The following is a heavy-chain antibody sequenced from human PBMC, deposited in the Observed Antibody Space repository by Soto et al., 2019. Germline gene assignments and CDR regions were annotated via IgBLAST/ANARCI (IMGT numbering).Heavy chain of an antibody. Sequence: TLSLTCTVSGDSLSSGGHYWSWIRQHPGKGLEWIGHIYDSVNTYYSPSLRSRVTISADMSKNQFSLNLRSVTAADTAVYYCARVDQRGYFAILTDYWGQGTLVTVSS. D-gene: IGHD3-9*01. CDR3: ARVDQRGYFAILTDY. V-gene: IGHV4-31*03. CDR2: IYDSVNT. CDR1: GDSLSSGGHY. J-gene: IGHJ4*02.